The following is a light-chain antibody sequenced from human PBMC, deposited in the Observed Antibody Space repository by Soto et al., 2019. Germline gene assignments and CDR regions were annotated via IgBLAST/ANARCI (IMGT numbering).Light chain of an antibody. V-gene: IGKV1-27*01. J-gene: IGKJ1*01. CDR1: QAISNY. CDR3: QKYNSAPWT. CDR2: AAS. Sequence: IQMTQSPSSLSTSVGDRVTITCRASQAISNYLAWYQQKPGKVPKLLIYAASTLQSGVPSRFSGSGSGTDFTLTISSLQPEDVATYYCQKYNSAPWTFGQGTKVDIK.